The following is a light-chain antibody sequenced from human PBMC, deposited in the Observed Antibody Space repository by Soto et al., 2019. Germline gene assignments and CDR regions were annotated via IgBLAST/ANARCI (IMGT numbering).Light chain of an antibody. J-gene: IGKJ1*01. CDR1: QSISSY. Sequence: DIQMTQSPSSLSASVGDRVTITCRASQSISSYLNWYQQKPGKAPKLLIYAASSLQSGVPSRFSGSGSGTDFTLTICSLQPEDFATYYCQQRYSTPPWTFGQGTKVEIK. CDR3: QQRYSTPPWT. CDR2: AAS. V-gene: IGKV1-39*01.